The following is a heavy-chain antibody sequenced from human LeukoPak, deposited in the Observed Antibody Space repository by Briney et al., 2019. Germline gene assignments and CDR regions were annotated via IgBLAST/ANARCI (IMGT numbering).Heavy chain of an antibody. V-gene: IGHV3-66*02. Sequence: PGGSLRLSCAASGFTFSSYAMSWVRQAPGKGLEWVSVIYSGGSTYYADSVKGRFTISRDNSKNTLYLQMNSLRAEDTAVYYCARESRWELLKYFDYWGQGTLVTVSS. D-gene: IGHD1-26*01. CDR2: IYSGGST. CDR1: GFTFSSYA. J-gene: IGHJ4*02. CDR3: ARESRWELLKYFDY.